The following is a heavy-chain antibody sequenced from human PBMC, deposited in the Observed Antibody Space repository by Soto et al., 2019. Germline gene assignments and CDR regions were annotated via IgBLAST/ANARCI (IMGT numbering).Heavy chain of an antibody. J-gene: IGHJ4*02. Sequence: VQLQESGPGLVKPSQTLSLTCTVSGGSISIAGYYWTWIRQHPGKGLEWVGYIYYSGTTYYNPSLRSRVVISVDRSKNQFSLKLGSVTAADTAVYYCAREKGYGDYDYWGQGTLVTVSS. CDR1: GGSISIAGYY. CDR3: AREKGYGDYDY. D-gene: IGHD4-17*01. V-gene: IGHV4-31*03. CDR2: IYYSGTT.